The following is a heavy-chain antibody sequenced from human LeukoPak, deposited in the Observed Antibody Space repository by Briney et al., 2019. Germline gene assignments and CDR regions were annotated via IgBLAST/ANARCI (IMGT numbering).Heavy chain of an antibody. J-gene: IGHJ3*02. CDR1: GFTFSGYW. CDR2: IKSDGSEK. CDR3: ARNSRYSFDI. V-gene: IGHV3-7*04. Sequence: GVSLRLSCAASGFTFSGYWMSWVRQAPGKGLEWVAHIKSDGSEKCYVDSVKGRFTISRDNAKNSLYLPMNSLRAEDSAVYYCARNSRYSFDIWGQGTMVTVSS. D-gene: IGHD2/OR15-2a*01.